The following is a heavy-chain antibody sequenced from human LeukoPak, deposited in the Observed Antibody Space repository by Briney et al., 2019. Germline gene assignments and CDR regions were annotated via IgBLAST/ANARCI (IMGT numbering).Heavy chain of an antibody. Sequence: PSETLSLTCTVSGGSISSSSYYWGWIRQPPGKGLEWIGSIYYSGSTYYNPSLKSRVIISVDTSKNQFSLKLSSVTAADTAVYYCARVPEPDCGGDCYYDYWGQGTLVTVSS. V-gene: IGHV4-39*07. CDR2: IYYSGST. CDR3: ARVPEPDCGGDCYYDY. CDR1: GGSISSSSYY. D-gene: IGHD2-21*02. J-gene: IGHJ4*02.